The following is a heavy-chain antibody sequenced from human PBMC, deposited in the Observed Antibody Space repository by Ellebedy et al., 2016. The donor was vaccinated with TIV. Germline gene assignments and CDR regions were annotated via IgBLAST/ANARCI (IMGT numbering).Heavy chain of an antibody. D-gene: IGHD5-12*01. Sequence: GESLKISCAASGFTFSSDWMHWFRQAPGKGLVWVSRIKGDGSSTNYAHSVKGRFTISRDNDKNTLYLQMNSLRADDTAVYYCARDLHIVAPNYWGQGTLVTVSS. CDR1: GFTFSSDW. V-gene: IGHV3-74*01. J-gene: IGHJ4*02. CDR2: IKGDGSST. CDR3: ARDLHIVAPNY.